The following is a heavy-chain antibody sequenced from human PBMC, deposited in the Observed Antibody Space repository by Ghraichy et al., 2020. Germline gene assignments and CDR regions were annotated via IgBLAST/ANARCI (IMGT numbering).Heavy chain of an antibody. J-gene: IGHJ2*01. CDR1: GFTFSSYA. Sequence: GGSLRLSCAASGFTFSSYAMSWVRQAPGKGLEWVSAISGSGGSTYYADSVKGRFTISRDNSKNTLYLQMNSLRAEDTAVYYCAKDRARFLEWLPLRYWYFDLWGRGTLVTVSS. CDR3: AKDRARFLEWLPLRYWYFDL. V-gene: IGHV3-23*01. D-gene: IGHD3-3*01. CDR2: ISGSGGST.